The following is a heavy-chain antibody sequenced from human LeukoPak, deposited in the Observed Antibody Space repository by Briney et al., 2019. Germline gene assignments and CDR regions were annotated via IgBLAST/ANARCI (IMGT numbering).Heavy chain of an antibody. CDR3: ARGNDYGDLTDY. CDR2: IKQDGSEK. D-gene: IGHD4-17*01. Sequence: GGSLRLSCAASGFTFSRYWMSWVRQAPGKGLEWVANIKQDGSEKYYVDSVKGRFTISRDNAKNSLYLQMNSLRAEDTAVYYCARGNDYGDLTDYWGQGTLVTVSS. CDR1: GFTFSRYW. V-gene: IGHV3-7*01. J-gene: IGHJ4*02.